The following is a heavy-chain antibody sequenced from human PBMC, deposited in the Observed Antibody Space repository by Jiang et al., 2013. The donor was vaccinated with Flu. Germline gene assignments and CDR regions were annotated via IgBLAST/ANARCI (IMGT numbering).Heavy chain of an antibody. CDR3: ARARGAYFDSSGYPTGYFDY. J-gene: IGHJ4*02. CDR2: IYPGDSDT. CDR1: GYTFTTYW. V-gene: IGHV5-51*01. D-gene: IGHD3-22*01. Sequence: KPGESLKISCKGSGYTFTTYWIGWVRQMPGKGLEWMGIIYPGDSDTRYSPSFQGHVTISADKSISTAYLQWNSLTASDTAMYYCARARGAYFDSSGYPTGYFDYWGQGTLVTVSS.